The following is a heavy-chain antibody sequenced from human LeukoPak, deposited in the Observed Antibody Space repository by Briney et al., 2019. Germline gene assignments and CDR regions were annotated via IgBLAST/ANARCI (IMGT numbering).Heavy chain of an antibody. J-gene: IGHJ4*02. D-gene: IGHD4-17*01. Sequence: GGSLRLSCAASGFTFSSYSMNWVRQAPGKGLEWVSSISSSSYIYYADSVKGRFTISRDNAKNSLYLQMNSLRAEDTAVYYCARGTQGYGDHRPYWGQGTLVTASS. CDR2: ISSSSYI. CDR1: GFTFSSYS. CDR3: ARGTQGYGDHRPY. V-gene: IGHV3-21*01.